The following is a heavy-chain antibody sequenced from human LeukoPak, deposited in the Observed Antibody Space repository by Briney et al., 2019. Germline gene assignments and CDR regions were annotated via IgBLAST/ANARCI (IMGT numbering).Heavy chain of an antibody. V-gene: IGHV3-30-3*01. J-gene: IGHJ4*02. Sequence: GGSLRLSCAASEFTFSSYAMHWVRQAPGKGLEWVAAISFDGNNEYHADSVKGRFTISRDNSKNTLYLQMNSLRDEDTAVYYCARGLYYFDYSGQGTLVTVSS. CDR3: ARGLYYFDY. CDR2: ISFDGNNE. CDR1: EFTFSSYA.